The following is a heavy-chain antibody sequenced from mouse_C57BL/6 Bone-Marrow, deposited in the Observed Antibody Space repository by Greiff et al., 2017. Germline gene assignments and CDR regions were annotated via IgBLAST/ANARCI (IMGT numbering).Heavy chain of an antibody. D-gene: IGHD1-1*01. CDR3: ARWNYYGSSYGY. Sequence: VQLQESGAELARPGASVKLSCKASGYTFTSYGISWVKQRTGQGLEWIGEIYPRSGNTYYNEKFKGKATLTADKSSSTAYMELGSLTSEDSAVYFCARWNYYGSSYGYWGQGTTLTVSS. J-gene: IGHJ2*01. CDR1: GYTFTSYG. V-gene: IGHV1-81*01. CDR2: IYPRSGNT.